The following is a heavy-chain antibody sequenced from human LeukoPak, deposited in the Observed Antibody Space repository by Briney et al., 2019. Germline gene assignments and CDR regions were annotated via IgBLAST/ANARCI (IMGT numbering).Heavy chain of an antibody. D-gene: IGHD1-26*01. J-gene: IGHJ2*01. V-gene: IGHV4-59*01. CDR3: ARRGANSGSYSHFDL. Sequence: KPPETLSLTCTVSGASISSYYWSWIRQPPGKGLEWIGYIYYSGCINYNPSLKSRVTISVDTSKNQFSLKLSSVTAADTAVYYCARRGANSGSYSHFDLWGRGTLVTVSS. CDR2: IYYSGCI. CDR1: GASISSYY.